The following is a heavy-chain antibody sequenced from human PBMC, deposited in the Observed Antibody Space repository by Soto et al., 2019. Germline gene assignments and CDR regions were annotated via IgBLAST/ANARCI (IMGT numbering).Heavy chain of an antibody. V-gene: IGHV1-18*01. D-gene: IGHD3-10*01. Sequence: HLVQSGPEVKQPGASVTVSCKTSGDTFTNFGLSWVRQAPGQGLEWMGWIATYNSNKNYAQKFQGRLTLTTYTSTSTAYMEMKSLGYDDTAVYYCARVLRGVVNWFDPWGQGTLVTVSS. CDR3: ARVLRGVVNWFDP. CDR1: GDTFTNFG. J-gene: IGHJ5*02. CDR2: IATYNSNK.